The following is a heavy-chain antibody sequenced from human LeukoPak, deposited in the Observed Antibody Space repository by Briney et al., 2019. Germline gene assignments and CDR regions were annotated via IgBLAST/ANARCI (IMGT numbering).Heavy chain of an antibody. V-gene: IGHV1-18*01. D-gene: IGHD3-10*01. J-gene: IGHJ4*02. CDR1: GYTFTSYG. CDR3: ARDDLWFGELLYSRDYYYFDY. Sequence: GASVKVSCKASGYTFTSYGISWVRQVPGQGLEWMGWISAYNGNTNYAQKLQGRVTMTTDTSTSTAYMELRSLRSDDTAVYYCARDDLWFGELLYSRDYYYFDYWGQGTLVTVSS. CDR2: ISAYNGNT.